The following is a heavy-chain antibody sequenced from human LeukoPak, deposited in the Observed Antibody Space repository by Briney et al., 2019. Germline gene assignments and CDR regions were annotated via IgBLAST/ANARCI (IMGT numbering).Heavy chain of an antibody. CDR3: ARAGGFQVVPAAYGMDV. CDR1: GGTFSSYA. CDR2: IIPIFGTA. D-gene: IGHD2-2*01. J-gene: IGHJ6*02. Sequence: SVKVSCKASGGTFSSYAISWVRQAPGQGLEWTGGIIPIFGTANYAQKFQGRVTITADESTSTAYMELSSLRSEDTAVYYCARAGGFQVVPAAYGMDVWGQGTTVTVSS. V-gene: IGHV1-69*13.